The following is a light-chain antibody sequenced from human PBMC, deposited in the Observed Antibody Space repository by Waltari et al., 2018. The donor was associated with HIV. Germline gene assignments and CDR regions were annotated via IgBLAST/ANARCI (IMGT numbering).Light chain of an antibody. Sequence: QSALTQPASVSGSPGQSITISCTGTSNDVGSSNYVSWHKQHPGEAPKLIIHDVSDRPSGISNRFSGSKAGNTASLTISGLQTEDEADYYCSSYTSSTTYVFGTGTRVTVL. V-gene: IGLV2-14*03. CDR3: SSYTSSTTYV. CDR2: DVS. J-gene: IGLJ1*01. CDR1: SNDVGSSNY.